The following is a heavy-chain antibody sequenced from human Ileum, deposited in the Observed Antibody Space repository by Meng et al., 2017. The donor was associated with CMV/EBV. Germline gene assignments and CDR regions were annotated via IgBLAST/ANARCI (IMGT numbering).Heavy chain of an antibody. V-gene: IGHV4-39*06. J-gene: IGHJ4*02. Sequence: RLQLKEAAPGLVKPSETLSLTCTVSGGSISSNKNYWGWIRQPPGKGLDWIGSVYYTGKTFYNPSLKSRVTISIDTSKNQFSLKMNSVTAADTAVYYCARVGAGRIGVMPDYWGQGTLVTVSS. CDR1: GGSISSNKNY. CDR2: VYYTGKT. D-gene: IGHD3-16*01. CDR3: ARVGAGRIGVMPDY.